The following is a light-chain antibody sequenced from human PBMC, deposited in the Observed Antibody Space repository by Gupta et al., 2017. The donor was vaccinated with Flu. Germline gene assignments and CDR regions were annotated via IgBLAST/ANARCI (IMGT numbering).Light chain of an antibody. CDR3: YEYKAGRQT. J-gene: IGKJ1*01. V-gene: IGKV3-15*01. CDR2: GAS. CDR1: QSISSN. Sequence: EIVMTQSPATLSVSPGERATLSCRASQSISSNLAWYQQKPGQAPRLPSDGASATATPIPARFSGSGSGLAFTRSSMSIQSKAIAVYYCYEYKAGRQTLGPGTKVEIK.